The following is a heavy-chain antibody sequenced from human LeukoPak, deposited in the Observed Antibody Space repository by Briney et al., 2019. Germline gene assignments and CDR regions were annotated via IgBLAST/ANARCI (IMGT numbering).Heavy chain of an antibody. V-gene: IGHV3-74*01. J-gene: IGHJ4*02. D-gene: IGHD2-15*01. CDR1: GFTFSGYW. Sequence: QPGGSLRLSCAASGFTFSGYWMHWVRQVPGKGRVWASRINSDGSDIIYADFVKGRFTISRDNAKNTLYLQMNSLRAEDTAVYYCARDQIYCSGGFCYFEYWGQGTLVTVSS. CDR2: INSDGSDI. CDR3: ARDQIYCSGGFCYFEY.